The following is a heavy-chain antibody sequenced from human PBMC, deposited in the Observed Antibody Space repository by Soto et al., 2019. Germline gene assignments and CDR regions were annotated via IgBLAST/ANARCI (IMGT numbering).Heavy chain of an antibody. Sequence: EMELLESGGGLVQPGGSLRLSCEASGFTFSSYAMSWVRLAPGQGLEWVSDISGSGGGTYYAASVRGRFTISRYNSKNTVYLQMNSLRAEDTAVYFCARIVEHYDILTVAGLDYWGQGTLVTVSS. D-gene: IGHD3-9*01. J-gene: IGHJ4*02. V-gene: IGHV3-23*01. CDR2: ISGSGGGT. CDR3: ARIVEHYDILTVAGLDY. CDR1: GFTFSSYA.